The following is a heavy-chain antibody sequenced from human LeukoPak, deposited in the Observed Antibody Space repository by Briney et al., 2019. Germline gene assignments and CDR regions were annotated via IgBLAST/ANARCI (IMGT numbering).Heavy chain of an antibody. CDR1: GYTFTSYY. V-gene: IGHV1-46*01. CDR3: ARVIDVDTTMDDAFDI. D-gene: IGHD5-18*01. CDR2: FNISGGST. J-gene: IGHJ3*02. Sequence: ASVKVSCTASGYTFTSYYMHWVRQAPGQGLEWMGIFNISGGSTSYAQKFQGRVTMTRDMSTSTVYMELSSLRSDDTAVYYCARVIDVDTTMDDAFDIWGQGTMITVSS.